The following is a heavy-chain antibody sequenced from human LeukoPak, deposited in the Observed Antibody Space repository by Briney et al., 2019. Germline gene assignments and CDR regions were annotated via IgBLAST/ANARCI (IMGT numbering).Heavy chain of an antibody. V-gene: IGHV4-39*01. CDR1: GGSISSSSYY. Sequence: SETLSLTCTVSGGSISSSSYYWGWIRQPPGKGLEWIGSIYYSGSTYYNPSLKSRVTISVDTSKNQFSLKLSSVTAADTAVYYCARHPYYDFWSGPARDYWGQGTLVTVSS. J-gene: IGHJ4*02. CDR3: ARHPYYDFWSGPARDY. D-gene: IGHD3-3*01. CDR2: IYYSGST.